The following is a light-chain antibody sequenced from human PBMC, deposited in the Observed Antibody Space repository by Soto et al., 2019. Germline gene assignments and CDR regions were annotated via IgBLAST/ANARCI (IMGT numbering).Light chain of an antibody. CDR1: SSNIGAGYD. CDR3: RSYDSSLSGYV. V-gene: IGLV1-40*01. J-gene: IGLJ1*01. Sequence: QSVLTQPPSVSGAPGQRATISCTGSSSNIGAGYDVHWYQQLPGTAPKLLIYGNSNRPSGVPDRFSGSKSGTSASLAITGLQAEDEADYYCRSYDSSLSGYVFGTGTKVTVL. CDR2: GNS.